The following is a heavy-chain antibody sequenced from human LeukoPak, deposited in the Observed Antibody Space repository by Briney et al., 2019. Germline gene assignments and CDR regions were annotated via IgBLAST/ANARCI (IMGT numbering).Heavy chain of an antibody. CDR1: GGSISSGGYY. CDR3: ARGDDGSGKGFDY. D-gene: IGHD3-10*01. V-gene: IGHV4-30-2*01. Sequence: PSETLSLTCTVSGGSISSGGYYWSWIRQPPGKGLEWIGYIYHSGSTYYNPSLKSRVTISVDRSKNQFSLKLSSVTAADTAVYYCARGDDGSGKGFDYWGQGTLVTVSS. J-gene: IGHJ4*02. CDR2: IYHSGST.